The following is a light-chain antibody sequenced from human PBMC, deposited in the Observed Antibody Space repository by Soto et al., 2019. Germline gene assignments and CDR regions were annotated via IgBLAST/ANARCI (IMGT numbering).Light chain of an antibody. CDR2: GAS. V-gene: IGKV3-15*01. Sequence: EIVMTQSPATLSVSPGERATLSCRASQSVSSNLAWYQQNPGQAPRLLIYGASTRATGIPARFSGSGSGTEFTLTISSLQSEDFAVYYGQQYNNRPPFTFGPGTKVDIK. CDR3: QQYNNRPPFT. J-gene: IGKJ3*01. CDR1: QSVSSN.